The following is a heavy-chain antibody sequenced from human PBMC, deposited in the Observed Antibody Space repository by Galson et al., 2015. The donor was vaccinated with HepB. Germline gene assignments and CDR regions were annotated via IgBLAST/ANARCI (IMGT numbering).Heavy chain of an antibody. CDR2: IKEDGSEK. Sequence: SLRLSCAASGFTFSGYFMRWVRQAPGKGLEWVANIKEDGSEKYYVDSVKGRFTISRDNAQNSLYLQMNSLRAEDTAVYYCARIMDCGGGSCYSGWGQGTLVTVSS. J-gene: IGHJ4*02. CDR3: ARIMDCGGGSCYSG. V-gene: IGHV3-7*03. D-gene: IGHD2-15*01. CDR1: GFTFSGYF.